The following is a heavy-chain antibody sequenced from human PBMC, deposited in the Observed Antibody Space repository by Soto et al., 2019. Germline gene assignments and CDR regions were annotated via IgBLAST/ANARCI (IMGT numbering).Heavy chain of an antibody. V-gene: IGHV1-2*04. CDR3: ARDARGDEAPMDY. Sequence: ASVKVSCKASGYTFTGYYMHWVRQAPGQGLEWMGWINPNSGGTNYAQKFQGWVTMTRDTSISTAYMELSRLRSDDTAVYYCARDARGDEAPMDYWGQGTLVTVS. CDR2: INPNSGGT. J-gene: IGHJ4*02. CDR1: GYTFTGYY. D-gene: IGHD3-10*01.